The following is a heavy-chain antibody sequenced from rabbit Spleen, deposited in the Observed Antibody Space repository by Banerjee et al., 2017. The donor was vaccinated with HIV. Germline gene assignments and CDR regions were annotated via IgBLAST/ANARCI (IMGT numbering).Heavy chain of an antibody. CDR1: GFSFSGRDV. V-gene: IGHV1S47*01. CDR2: IVNGDGNT. Sequence: QEQLEESGGGLVKPETSLTLTCKASGFSFSGRDVMCWVRQAPGKGLEWIACIVNGDGNTYYASWVNGRFTISRSTSLATVTLQVTSLTAADTATYFCAREGGIVVAGAFNLWGPGTLVTVS. J-gene: IGHJ4*01. CDR3: AREGGIVVAGAFNL. D-gene: IGHD4-1*01.